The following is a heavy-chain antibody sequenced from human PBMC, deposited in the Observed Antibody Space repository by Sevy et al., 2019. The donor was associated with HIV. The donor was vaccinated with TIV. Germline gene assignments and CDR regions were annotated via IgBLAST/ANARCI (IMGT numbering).Heavy chain of an antibody. V-gene: IGHV4-59*01. Sequence: SETLSLTCSVSGGSISSYFWTWVRQSPGKGLEWIGNIYFTGNTDYSPSLKSRVTLSLDTSKSHFSLILNSVTAADTADYYCARDSTTRPRVLDYWGQGTLVTVSS. J-gene: IGHJ4*02. CDR1: GGSISSYF. CDR2: IYFTGNT. CDR3: ARDSTTRPRVLDY. D-gene: IGHD1-1*01.